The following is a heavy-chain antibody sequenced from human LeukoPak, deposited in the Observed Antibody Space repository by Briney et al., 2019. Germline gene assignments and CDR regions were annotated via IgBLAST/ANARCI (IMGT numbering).Heavy chain of an antibody. CDR3: AREQNYYGSGSYLGIDY. Sequence: SVKVSCKASGGTFSSYTISWVRQAPGQGLEWMGRIIPILGIANYAQKFQGRVTITADKSTSTAYMELSSLRSEDTAVYYCAREQNYYGSGSYLGIDYWGQGTLVTVSS. CDR2: IIPILGIA. CDR1: GGTFSSYT. D-gene: IGHD3-10*01. V-gene: IGHV1-69*04. J-gene: IGHJ4*02.